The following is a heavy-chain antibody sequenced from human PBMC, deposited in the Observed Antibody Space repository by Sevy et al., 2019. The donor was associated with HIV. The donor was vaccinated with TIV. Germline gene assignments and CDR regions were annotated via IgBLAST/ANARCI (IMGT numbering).Heavy chain of an antibody. CDR3: AKDIVAVVGDAFDI. CDR1: GFTFSSYA. J-gene: IGHJ3*02. D-gene: IGHD2-15*01. V-gene: IGHV3-23*01. CDR2: ISGSDGAT. Sequence: GGSLRLSCAASGFTFSSYAMNWVRQAPGKGLEWVSAISGSDGATYYADSVKGRFSISRDNSKNTLYLQMDSLRAEDTAVYYCAKDIVAVVGDAFDIWGQGTMVTVSS.